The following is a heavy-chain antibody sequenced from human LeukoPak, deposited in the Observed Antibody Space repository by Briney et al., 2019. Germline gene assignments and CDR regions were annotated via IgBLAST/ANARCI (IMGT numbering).Heavy chain of an antibody. Sequence: SETLSLTCAVYGGSFSGYYWSWIRQPPGKGLEWIGEINHSGSTNYNPSLKSRVTISEDTSKNQFSLKLSSVTAADTAVYYCARGPDWFDPWGQGTLVTVSS. CDR1: GGSFSGYY. CDR2: INHSGST. V-gene: IGHV4-34*01. CDR3: ARGPDWFDP. J-gene: IGHJ5*02.